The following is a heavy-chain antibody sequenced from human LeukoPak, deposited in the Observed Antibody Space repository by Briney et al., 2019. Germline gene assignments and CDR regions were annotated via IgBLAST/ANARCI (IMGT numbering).Heavy chain of an antibody. V-gene: IGHV3-21*01. CDR2: ISTSSSYI. Sequence: GGSLRLSCTASGFTFSSYSMNWVRQAPGKGLERVSSISTSSSYIYYADSVKGRFTISRDNARNSLYLQMNTLRAEDTAVYYCARCRYYYDSSGYYYYRYYFDYWGQGTLVTVSS. D-gene: IGHD3-22*01. CDR1: GFTFSSYS. CDR3: ARCRYYYDSSGYYYYRYYFDY. J-gene: IGHJ4*02.